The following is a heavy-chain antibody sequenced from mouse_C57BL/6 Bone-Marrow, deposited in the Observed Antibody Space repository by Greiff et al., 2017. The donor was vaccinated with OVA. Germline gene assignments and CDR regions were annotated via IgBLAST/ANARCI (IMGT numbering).Heavy chain of an antibody. V-gene: IGHV5-17*01. CDR2: ISSGSSTI. J-gene: IGHJ3*01. CDR3: ADDYGRFAY. CDR1: GFTFSDYG. Sequence: EVKLMESGGGLVKPGGSLKLSCAASGFTFSDYGMHWVRQAPEKGLEWVAYISSGSSTIYYADTEKGRFTISRENAKNTLFLQMTSLRSEDTAMYYCADDYGRFAYWGQGTLVTVSA. D-gene: IGHD2-4*01.